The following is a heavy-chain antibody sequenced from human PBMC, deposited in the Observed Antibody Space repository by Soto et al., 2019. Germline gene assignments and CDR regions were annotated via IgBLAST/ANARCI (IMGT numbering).Heavy chain of an antibody. CDR1: GYTFTSYG. CDR2: IGVGSGNT. J-gene: IGHJ4*02. V-gene: IGHV1-58*02. D-gene: IGHD1-26*01. Sequence: ASVKVSCKASGYTFTSYGISWVRQARGQGLEWMGRIGVGSGNTDYAQRFHKRLTLTRDMSTSTVYMELSSLTFEDTAVYYCTSEDVAMGLVWGPGSLVTVSS. CDR3: TSEDVAMGLV.